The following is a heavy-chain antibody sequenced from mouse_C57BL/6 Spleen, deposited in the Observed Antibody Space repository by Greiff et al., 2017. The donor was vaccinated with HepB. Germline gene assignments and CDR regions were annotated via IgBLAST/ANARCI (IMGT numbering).Heavy chain of an antibody. CDR2: IDPENGDT. D-gene: IGHD3-2*02. Sequence: EVQLQQSGAELVRPGASVKLSCTASGFNIKDDYMHWVKQRPEQGLEWIGWIDPENGDTEYASKFQGKATITADTPSNTAYLQLSSLTSEDTAVYYCTTPDSSGGLGYWGQGTTLTVSS. CDR1: GFNIKDDY. V-gene: IGHV14-4*01. J-gene: IGHJ2*01. CDR3: TTPDSSGGLGY.